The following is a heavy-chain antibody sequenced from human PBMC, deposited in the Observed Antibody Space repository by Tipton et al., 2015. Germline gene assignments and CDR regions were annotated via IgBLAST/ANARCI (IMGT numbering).Heavy chain of an antibody. CDR2: IIPIFDTA. V-gene: IGHV1-69*01. CDR3: ASRGLYDTTGAFDY. J-gene: IGHJ4*02. D-gene: IGHD3-22*01. CDR1: GGTFSGYT. Sequence: QLVQSGPEVRKPGSSVKVSCKASGGTFSGYTFSWVRQAPGQGLEWMGGIIPIFDTATYAQKFQGRITITADQSTTTAYMEVSSLRSEDTAVFYCASRGLYDTTGAFDYWGQGTLVTVSS.